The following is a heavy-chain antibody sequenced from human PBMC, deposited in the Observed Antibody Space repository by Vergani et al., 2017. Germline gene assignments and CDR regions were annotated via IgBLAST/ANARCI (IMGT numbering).Heavy chain of an antibody. CDR3: AREGGRSWGYYYWDMDV. Sequence: QVELVESGGGVVQPGRSLRLSCEAPRFSLSDYGMYWVRQAPGKGLEWVAIIWSDGSQKYYADSGKGRFTISRDNSRNTLYLQMNSPRAEDTAVYYCAREGGRSWGYYYWDMDVWGKGTTVTVSS. V-gene: IGHV3-33*01. CDR2: IWSDGSQK. D-gene: IGHD1-26*01. J-gene: IGHJ6*03. CDR1: RFSLSDYG.